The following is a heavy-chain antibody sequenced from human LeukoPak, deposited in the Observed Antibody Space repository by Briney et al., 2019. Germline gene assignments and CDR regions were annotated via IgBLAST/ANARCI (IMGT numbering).Heavy chain of an antibody. CDR3: ARRVDDDNSYYYYYSMDV. CDR2: INWNGGST. D-gene: IGHD1-1*01. Sequence: GGSLRLSCAASGFTFDDYGMSWVRQAPGKGLEWVSGINWNGGSTGYADSVKGRFTISRDNAKNSLYLQMNSLRAEDTALYHCARRVDDDNSYYYYYSMDVWGKGTTVTVSS. V-gene: IGHV3-20*01. CDR1: GFTFDDYG. J-gene: IGHJ6*03.